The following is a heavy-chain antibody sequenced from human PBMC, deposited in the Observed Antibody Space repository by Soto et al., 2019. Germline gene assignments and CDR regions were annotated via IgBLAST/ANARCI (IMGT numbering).Heavy chain of an antibody. CDR2: ISGSGGST. D-gene: IGHD6-13*01. Sequence: GSLRLSCAASGFTFSSYAMSWVRQAPGKVLEWVSAISGSGGSTYYADSVKGRFTISRDNSKNTLYLQMNSLRAEDTAVYYCAKDQGEWIAAAGIYYFDYWAQGTLVTVSS. J-gene: IGHJ4*02. CDR1: GFTFSSYA. V-gene: IGHV3-23*01. CDR3: AKDQGEWIAAAGIYYFDY.